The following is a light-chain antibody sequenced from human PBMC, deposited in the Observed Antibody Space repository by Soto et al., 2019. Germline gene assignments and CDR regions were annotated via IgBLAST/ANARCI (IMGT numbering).Light chain of an antibody. CDR1: QNIFNY. Sequence: DVQLTQSPSTLPASVGDRVAITCQATQNIFNYLNWFQQRPGKTPQLLISDASHLEPGVPSRFSGQRSGTDFNLIISDLQPEDFATYFCQQYEDLPLTFGGGTRVEV. CDR3: QQYEDLPLT. J-gene: IGKJ4*01. CDR2: DAS. V-gene: IGKV1-33*01.